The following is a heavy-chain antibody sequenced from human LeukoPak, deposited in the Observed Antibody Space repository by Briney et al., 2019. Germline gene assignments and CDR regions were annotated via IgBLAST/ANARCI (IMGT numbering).Heavy chain of an antibody. Sequence: ASVKVSCKASGYTFTNYGISWVRQAPGQGLEWMGWISAYNDNTNCAQKIQGRVTMTTDTSTSTAYMELRSLRSDDTAVYYCARDSAPYSSRFDYWGQGTLVTVSS. CDR1: GYTFTNYG. D-gene: IGHD6-13*01. J-gene: IGHJ4*02. V-gene: IGHV1-18*01. CDR3: ARDSAPYSSRFDY. CDR2: ISAYNDNT.